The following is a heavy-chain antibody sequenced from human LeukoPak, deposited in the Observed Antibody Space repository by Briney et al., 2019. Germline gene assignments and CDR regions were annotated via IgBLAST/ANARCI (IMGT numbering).Heavy chain of an antibody. J-gene: IGHJ4*02. D-gene: IGHD3-10*01. CDR3: GRPLQRGSWAQRALDY. CDR1: GYTFTSYD. V-gene: IGHV1-8*01. Sequence: ASVKVSCKASGYTFTSYDISWVRQATGQGLEWMGWMNPNSGNAGYAQRFQGRVTMTRNNSISTAYMELTSLRSEDTAVYYCGRPLQRGSWAQRALDYWGQGTLVTVSS. CDR2: MNPNSGNA.